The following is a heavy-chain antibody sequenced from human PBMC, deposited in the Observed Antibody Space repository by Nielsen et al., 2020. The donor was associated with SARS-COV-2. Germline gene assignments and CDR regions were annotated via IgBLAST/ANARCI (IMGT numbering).Heavy chain of an antibody. CDR3: VRVRDDGYYYDTGPFDY. CDR2: ISGGGFTT. J-gene: IGHJ4*02. V-gene: IGHV3-23*01. CDR1: GFTFNNYA. Sequence: GSLRLSCAAHGFTFNNYAMTWVRQAPGKGLESVSGISGGGFTTYYADSVKGRFTISRDNSKNTLYLQMNSLRADDTAVYYCVRVRDDGYYYDTGPFDYWGQGTLVTVSS. D-gene: IGHD3-22*01.